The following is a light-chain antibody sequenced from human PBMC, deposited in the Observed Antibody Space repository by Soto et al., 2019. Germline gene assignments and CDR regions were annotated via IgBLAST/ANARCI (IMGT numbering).Light chain of an antibody. CDR1: DIGSKS. Sequence: YELTQPPSVSVAPGQTARITCGGNDIGSKSVHWHQLKPGQAPVLVVYDDIDRPSGIPERFIGSNSGNTATLTISRVEAGDEADYYCQVWDSAVIFGGGTQLTVL. CDR3: QVWDSAVI. V-gene: IGLV3-21*02. CDR2: DDI. J-gene: IGLJ2*01.